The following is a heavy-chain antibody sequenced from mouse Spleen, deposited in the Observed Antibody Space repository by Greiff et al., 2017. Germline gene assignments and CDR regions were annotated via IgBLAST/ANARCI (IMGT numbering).Heavy chain of an antibody. Sequence: EVMLVESGGDLVKPGGSLKLSCAASGFTFSSYGMSWVRQTPDKRLEWVATISSGGSYTYYPDSVKGRFTISRDNAKNTLYLQMSSLKSEDTAMYYFASPLITTGGYFDYWGQGTTLTVSS. V-gene: IGHV5-6*02. CDR2: ISSGGSYT. CDR1: GFTFSSYG. CDR3: ASPLITTGGYFDY. J-gene: IGHJ2*01. D-gene: IGHD1-1*01.